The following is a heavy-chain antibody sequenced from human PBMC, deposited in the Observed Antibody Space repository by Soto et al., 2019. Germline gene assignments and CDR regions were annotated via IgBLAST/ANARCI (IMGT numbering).Heavy chain of an antibody. CDR2: ISSSSSTI. CDR1: VFTFSNYN. Sequence: VGSLRLSCASSVFTFSNYNMNCVRHSPGKGLEWVSYISSSSSTIYYADSVKGRFTISRDNAKNSLYLQMNSLREEDTAIYYCATTIVGFAFDYGGQG. V-gene: IGHV3-48*02. J-gene: IGHJ4*02. CDR3: ATTIVGFAFDY. D-gene: IGHD1-26*01.